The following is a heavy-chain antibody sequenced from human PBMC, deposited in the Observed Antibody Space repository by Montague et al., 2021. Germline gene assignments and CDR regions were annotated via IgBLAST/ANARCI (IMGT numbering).Heavy chain of an antibody. J-gene: IGHJ4*02. D-gene: IGHD2-15*01. Sequence: TLSLTCSVSGGSISSGGFHWSWIRQPPGKGPEWIGSIYDSGSTNYNPSLKSRLTLSRDTSKNQVSLRLTSVTAAETAVYYCARSGGYCSGGRCDTFDYWGQGTLVTVSS. CDR2: IYDSGST. CDR1: GGSISSGGFH. V-gene: IGHV4-31*03. CDR3: ARSGGYCSGGRCDTFDY.